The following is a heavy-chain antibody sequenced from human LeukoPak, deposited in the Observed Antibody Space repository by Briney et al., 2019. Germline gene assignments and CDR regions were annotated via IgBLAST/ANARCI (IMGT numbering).Heavy chain of an antibody. V-gene: IGHV3-33*01. J-gene: IGHJ3*02. CDR2: VWYDGTKQ. CDR1: GFTFSTYG. Sequence: GGSLRLSCAVSGFTFSTYGFHWVRQAPGKGLEWVAAVWYDGTKQFYADSVKGRFTISRDNSKNSLYLQMNSLRAEDTAVYYCARGRIAAAGINDAFDIWGQGTMVTVSS. D-gene: IGHD6-13*01. CDR3: ARGRIAAAGINDAFDI.